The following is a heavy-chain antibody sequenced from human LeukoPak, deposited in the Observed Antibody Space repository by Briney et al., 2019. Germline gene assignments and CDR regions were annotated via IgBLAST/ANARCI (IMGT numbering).Heavy chain of an antibody. D-gene: IGHD6-13*01. CDR2: ISYSGST. V-gene: IGHV4-30-4*08. CDR1: GGSVSSGDYY. Sequence: SETLSLTCTVSGGSVSSGDYYWSWIRQPPGKGLEWIGYISYSGSTYYNPSLKSRVTISVDTSKNQFSLKLSSVTAADTAVYYCARESGSSWPSLDYWGQGTLVTVSS. CDR3: ARESGSSWPSLDY. J-gene: IGHJ4*02.